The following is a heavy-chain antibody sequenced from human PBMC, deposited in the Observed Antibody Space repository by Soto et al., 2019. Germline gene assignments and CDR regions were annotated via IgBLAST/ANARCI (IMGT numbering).Heavy chain of an antibody. CDR1: GGSISKFY. CDR2: GYATGTT. Sequence: QVQLQESGPGLVKPSETLSLTCNVSGGSISKFYWAWIRKTAGNGLEWMGRGYATGTTDYNPSLRSRVAMSVDISKKTFSLRLRSVTGADSGVYYCVRDGSKSLRDWFDPWGQGILVTVSS. CDR3: VRDGSKSLRDWFDP. J-gene: IGHJ5*02. V-gene: IGHV4-4*07.